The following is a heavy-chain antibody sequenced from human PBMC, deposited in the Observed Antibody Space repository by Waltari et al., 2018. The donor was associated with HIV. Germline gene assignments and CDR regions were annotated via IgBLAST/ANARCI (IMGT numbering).Heavy chain of an antibody. V-gene: IGHV3-30*01. D-gene: IGHD5-18*01. CDR2: ISHDGNYK. Sequence: QVQLVESGVGVVQPGTSLRLSCAASGFTFRVYSMNWVRQAPGKGLEWVAVISHDGNYKSCADSVRGRFAISRDNSKNTLYLQMNSLRPEDTALYYCARVGVGYSYGNGLDYWGQGTLVTVPS. J-gene: IGHJ4*02. CDR1: GFTFRVYS. CDR3: ARVGVGYSYGNGLDY.